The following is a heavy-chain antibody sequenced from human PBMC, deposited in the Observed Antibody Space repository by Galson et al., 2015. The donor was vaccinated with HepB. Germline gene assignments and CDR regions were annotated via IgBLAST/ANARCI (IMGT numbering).Heavy chain of an antibody. Sequence: TFSSYGMSWVRQPPGKGLEWIGSIYYSGSTYYNPSLKSRVTISVDTSKNQFSLKLSSVTAADTAVYYCARLSNRGGPFDYWGQGTLVTVSS. V-gene: IGHV4-39*01. CDR1: TFSSYG. J-gene: IGHJ4*02. D-gene: IGHD2-15*01. CDR3: ARLSNRGGPFDY. CDR2: IYYSGST.